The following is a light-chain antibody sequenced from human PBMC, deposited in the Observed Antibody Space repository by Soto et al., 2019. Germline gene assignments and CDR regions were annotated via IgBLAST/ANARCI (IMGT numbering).Light chain of an antibody. V-gene: IGLV2-14*01. CDR3: SSYTSSSTLVV. CDR1: SSDVGGYNY. J-gene: IGLJ1*01. Sequence: QSALTQPASVSGSPGQSITISCTGTSSDVGGYNYVSWYQQHPGKAPKLTIYDVSNRPSGVSNRFSGSKSGNTASLTISGLQAEDEADYYCSSYTSSSTLVVFGTGTKVTVL. CDR2: DVS.